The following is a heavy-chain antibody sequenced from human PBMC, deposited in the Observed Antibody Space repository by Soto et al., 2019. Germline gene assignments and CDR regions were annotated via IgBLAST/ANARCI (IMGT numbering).Heavy chain of an antibody. V-gene: IGHV5-51*01. CDR2: IFPGDSDA. CDR1: GYTFTSYW. CDR3: AKQGIAAAGPWFDP. Sequence: PRESLKISCKGSGYTFTSYWIAWVRQMPGKGLEWMGIIFPGDSDARYSPSFQGQVTISADKSISTAYLQWSSLKVSDTATYYCAKQGIAAAGPWFDPWGQGTLVTVSS. D-gene: IGHD6-13*01. J-gene: IGHJ5*02.